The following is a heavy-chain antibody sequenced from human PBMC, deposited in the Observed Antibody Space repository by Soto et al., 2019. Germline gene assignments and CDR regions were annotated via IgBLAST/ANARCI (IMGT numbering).Heavy chain of an antibody. Sequence: PGESLKISCKASGYSFATYWIGWVRQMSGKGLEWMGIIYPADSDTRYSPSFQGQVTISADKSISTAYLEWSSLKASDTAMYYCVRPTKPHDDGDYGWFDAWGQGTLVIVSS. V-gene: IGHV5-51*01. CDR2: IYPADSDT. J-gene: IGHJ5*02. CDR3: VRPTKPHDDGDYGWFDA. CDR1: GYSFATYW. D-gene: IGHD4-17*01.